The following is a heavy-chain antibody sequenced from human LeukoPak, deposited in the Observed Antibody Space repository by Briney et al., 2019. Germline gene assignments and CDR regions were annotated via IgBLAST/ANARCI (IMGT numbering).Heavy chain of an antibody. D-gene: IGHD3-9*01. V-gene: IGHV1-46*01. CDR1: GYTFTSYY. CDR3: AREPYDILTGYYPPGDY. CDR2: INPSGGST. Sequence: ASVKASCKASGYTFTSYYMHWVRQAPGQGLEWMGIINPSGGSTSYAQKFQGRVTMTRDTSTSTVYMELSSLRSEDTAVYYCAREPYDILTGYYPPGDYWGQGTLVTVSS. J-gene: IGHJ4*02.